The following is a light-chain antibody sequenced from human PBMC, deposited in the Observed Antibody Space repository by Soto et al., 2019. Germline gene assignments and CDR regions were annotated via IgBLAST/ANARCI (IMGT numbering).Light chain of an antibody. CDR1: SSDVGGYNF. V-gene: IGLV2-14*03. J-gene: IGLJ1*01. CDR2: DVT. CDR3: TSYTSSITYV. Sequence: QSVLTQPASVSGSPGQSITISCTGTSSDVGGYNFVSWYQHHPGKAPKLIIYDVTNRPSGISNRFSGSKSGNTASLTISGLQAEDEADYYCTSYTSSITYVFGTGTKVNVL.